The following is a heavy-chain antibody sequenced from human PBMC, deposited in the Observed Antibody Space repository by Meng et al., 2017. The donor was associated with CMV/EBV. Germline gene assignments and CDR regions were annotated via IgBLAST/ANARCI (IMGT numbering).Heavy chain of an antibody. CDR3: AKPYCSSTSCYTGRGGFDY. J-gene: IGHJ4*02. V-gene: IGHV3-33*06. Sequence: FSSCGVDWVRRAPGKGLEWVEVIWYDGSNKYYADSVKGRFTISRDNSKNTLYLQMTSLRAEDTAVYYCAKPYCSSTSCYTGRGGFDYWGQGTLVTVSS. CDR1: FSSCG. D-gene: IGHD2-2*02. CDR2: IWYDGSNK.